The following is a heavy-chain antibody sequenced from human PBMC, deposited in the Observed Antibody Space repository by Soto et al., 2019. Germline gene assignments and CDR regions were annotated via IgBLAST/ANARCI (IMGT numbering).Heavy chain of an antibody. CDR2: ISSSGSTI. CDR3: ARERREYTVTTVEVYGMDV. D-gene: IGHD4-17*01. Sequence: PGGSLRLSCAASGFTFSSYEMNWVRQAPGKGLEWVSYISSSGSTIYYADSVKGRFTISRDNAKNSLYLQMNSLRAEDTAVYYCARERREYTVTTVEVYGMDVWGQGTTVTVSS. V-gene: IGHV3-48*03. CDR1: GFTFSSYE. J-gene: IGHJ6*02.